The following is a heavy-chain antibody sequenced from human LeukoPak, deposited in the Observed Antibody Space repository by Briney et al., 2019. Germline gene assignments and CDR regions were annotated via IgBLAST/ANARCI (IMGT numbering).Heavy chain of an antibody. CDR2: ISGSGGST. CDR1: GFTFSSYA. CDR3: AKIQLLWFGELLSLSYYFDY. D-gene: IGHD3-10*01. V-gene: IGHV3-23*01. J-gene: IGHJ4*02. Sequence: GGSLRLSCAASGFTFSSYAMSWVRQAPGKGLEWVSAISGSGGSTYYADSVKGRFTISRDNSKNTLYLQMNSLRAEDTAVYYCAKIQLLWFGELLSLSYYFDYWGQGTLVTVSS.